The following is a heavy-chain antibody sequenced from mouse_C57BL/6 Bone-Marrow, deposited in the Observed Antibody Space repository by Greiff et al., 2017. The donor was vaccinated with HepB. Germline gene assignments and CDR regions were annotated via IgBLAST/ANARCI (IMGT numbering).Heavy chain of an antibody. CDR1: GYTFTSYW. CDR2: IYPGSGST. V-gene: IGHV1-55*01. Sequence: QVQLQQPGAELVKPGASVKMSCKASGYTFTSYWITWVKQRPGQGLEWIGDIYPGSGSTNYNEKFKSKATLTVDTSSSTAYMQLSSLTSDDSAVFYCAREQHYYGSSYEGFAYWGQGTLVTVSA. CDR3: AREQHYYGSSYEGFAY. J-gene: IGHJ3*01. D-gene: IGHD1-1*01.